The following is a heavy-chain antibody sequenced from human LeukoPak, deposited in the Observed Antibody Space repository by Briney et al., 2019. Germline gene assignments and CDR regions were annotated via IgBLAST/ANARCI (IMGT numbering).Heavy chain of an antibody. Sequence: PGGSLRLSCVASGFTFSNAWMSWVRQAPGKGLQWVSSISSNGYVSYADSVKGRFTISRDSAKNSLFLQMNSLRAEDTAVYYCARTTYLVGANDYWGQGTLVTVSS. J-gene: IGHJ4*02. CDR2: ISSNGYV. V-gene: IGHV3-69-1*01. CDR1: GFTFSNAW. CDR3: ARTTYLVGANDY. D-gene: IGHD1-26*01.